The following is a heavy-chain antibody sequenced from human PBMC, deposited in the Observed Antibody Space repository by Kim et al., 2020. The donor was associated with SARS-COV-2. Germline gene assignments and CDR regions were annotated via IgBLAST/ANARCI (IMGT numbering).Heavy chain of an antibody. Sequence: ASVKVSCKASGHTFSTYAMHWVRQAPGQRIEWMGWINSGNGNTKYSQNLQGRVTITRDTSASTAYMELSSLRSEDTAVYYCAQSKDPPEGDYNYGMDVWGQGTSVTVSS. CDR2: INSGNGNT. J-gene: IGHJ6*02. V-gene: IGHV1-3*01. CDR3: AQSKDPPEGDYNYGMDV. CDR1: GHTFSTYA.